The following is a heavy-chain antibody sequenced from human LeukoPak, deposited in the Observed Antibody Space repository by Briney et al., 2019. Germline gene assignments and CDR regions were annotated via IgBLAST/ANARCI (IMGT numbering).Heavy chain of an antibody. J-gene: IGHJ5*02. CDR3: ARVNIVVVPAAHLDWFDP. CDR1: GGSISSYY. CDR2: IYTSGST. D-gene: IGHD2-2*01. Sequence: SETLSLTCTVSGGSISSYYWSWIRQPPGKGLEWIGYIYTSGSTNYNPSLKSRVTISVDTSKNQFSLKLSSVTAADTAVYYCARVNIVVVPAAHLDWFDPWGQGTLVTVSS. V-gene: IGHV4-4*09.